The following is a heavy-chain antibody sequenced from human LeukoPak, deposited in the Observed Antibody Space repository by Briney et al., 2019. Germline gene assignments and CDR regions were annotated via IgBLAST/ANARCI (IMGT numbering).Heavy chain of an antibody. V-gene: IGHV3-7*02. D-gene: IGHD5-18*01. CDR1: GFTFSNYW. J-gene: IGHJ4*02. CDR2: IKQDGSEK. CDR3: ARPQGGRQIWLHFDY. Sequence: GGSLRLSCAASGFTFSNYWMSWVRQAPGKGLEWVANIKQDGSEKYYVASVKGRFTISRDNAKNSLYLQMNSLRAEDTAVYYCARPQGGRQIWLHFDYWGQGTVVTVSS.